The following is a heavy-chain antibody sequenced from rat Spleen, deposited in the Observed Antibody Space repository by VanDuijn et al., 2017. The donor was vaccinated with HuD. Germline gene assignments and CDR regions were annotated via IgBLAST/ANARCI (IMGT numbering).Heavy chain of an antibody. CDR3: ARQAYPDMDA. J-gene: IGHJ4*01. CDR1: GFTFSNYD. V-gene: IGHV5-25*01. CDR2: ISPSGGST. D-gene: IGHD1-4*01. Sequence: EVQLVESGGGLVQPGRSLKLSCAASGFTFSNYDMAWVHQAPTKGLEWVASISPSGGSTYYRDSVKGRFTVSRDNAKSIIYLQMDSLRSEDTATYYCARQAYPDMDAWGQGASVTVSS.